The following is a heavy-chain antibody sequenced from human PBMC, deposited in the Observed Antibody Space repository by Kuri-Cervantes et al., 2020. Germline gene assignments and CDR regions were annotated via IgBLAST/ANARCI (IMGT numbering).Heavy chain of an antibody. D-gene: IGHD5-24*01. J-gene: IGHJ4*02. Sequence: GSLRLSCTVSGGSISSYYWSWIRQPPGKGLEWIGYIYYSGSTNYNPSLKSRVTISVDTSKNQFSLKLSSVTAADTAVYYCARGALFRGRDGYNYFDYWGQGTLVTVSS. CDR1: GGSISSYY. CDR3: ARGALFRGRDGYNYFDY. CDR2: IYYSGST. V-gene: IGHV4-59*01.